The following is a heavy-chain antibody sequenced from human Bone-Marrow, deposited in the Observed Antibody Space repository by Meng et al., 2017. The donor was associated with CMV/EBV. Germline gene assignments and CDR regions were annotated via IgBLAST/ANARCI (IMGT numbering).Heavy chain of an antibody. Sequence: GESLKISCAASGFTFDDYGMSWVRQAPGKGLEWVSGINWNGGSTSYTGSVKGRFTISRDNAKNSLYLQMNSLRAEDTALYYCARGLRAAAKHYYYGMDVWGQGTTVTFSS. CDR3: ARGLRAAAKHYYYGMDV. D-gene: IGHD6-13*01. V-gene: IGHV3-20*04. J-gene: IGHJ6*01. CDR1: GFTFDDYG. CDR2: INWNGGST.